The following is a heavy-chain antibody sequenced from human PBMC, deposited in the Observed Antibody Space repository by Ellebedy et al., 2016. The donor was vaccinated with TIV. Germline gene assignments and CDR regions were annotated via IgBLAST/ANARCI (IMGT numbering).Heavy chain of an antibody. J-gene: IGHJ4*02. D-gene: IGHD2-15*01. V-gene: IGHV3-73*01. Sequence: GGSLRLXXAASGFIFSGSAMYWVRQASGKGLEWVGRIRSKANNYATVYAEPVKGRFTISRDDSKNTTYLQMSSLKTEDTAVFYCTTSPPYCSGGRCYPTVWGQGTLVTVSS. CDR2: IRSKANNYAT. CDR3: TTSPPYCSGGRCYPTV. CDR1: GFIFSGSA.